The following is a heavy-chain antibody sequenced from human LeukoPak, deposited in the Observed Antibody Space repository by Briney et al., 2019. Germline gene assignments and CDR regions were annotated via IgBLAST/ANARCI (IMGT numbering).Heavy chain of an antibody. CDR3: GRGIQSFDP. V-gene: IGHV3-23*01. CDR2: ISGSGGST. J-gene: IGHJ5*02. Sequence: PGGSLRLSCAASGFTFSNYAMSWVRQAPGKGLEWVSAISGSGGSTYYADSVKDHFTISRDNSKNTLYLQMNSLRADDTAVYYCGRGIQSFDPWGQGTLVTVSS. CDR1: GFTFSNYA.